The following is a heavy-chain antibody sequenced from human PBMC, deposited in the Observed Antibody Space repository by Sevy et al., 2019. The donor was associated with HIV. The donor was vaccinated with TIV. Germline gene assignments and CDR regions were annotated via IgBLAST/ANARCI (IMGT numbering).Heavy chain of an antibody. J-gene: IGHJ6*02. CDR1: GFTVSSNY. CDR2: IYSGGST. CDR3: ARVSLGVPAAMGYYYYGMDV. Sequence: GGSLRLSCAASGFTVSSNYMSWVRQAPGKGLEWVSVIYSGGSTYYADSVKGRFTISRDNSKNTLYLQMNSLRAEDTAVYYCARVSLGVPAAMGYYYYGMDVWRQGTTVTVSS. V-gene: IGHV3-53*01. D-gene: IGHD2-2*01.